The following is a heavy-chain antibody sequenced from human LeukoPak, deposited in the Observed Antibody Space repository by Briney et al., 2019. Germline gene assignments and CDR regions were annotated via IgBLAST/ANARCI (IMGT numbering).Heavy chain of an antibody. CDR2: ISYDGSNE. J-gene: IGHJ4*02. CDR1: GFTFSSYA. CDR3: AREGRLEELSPMDY. V-gene: IGHV3-30-3*01. Sequence: GGSLRLSCAASGFTFSSYAMHWVRQAPGKGLEWVAVISYDGSNEYYADSVKGRFTISRDNSKNTLYLQMNSLRAEDTAVYYCAREGRLEELSPMDYWGQGTLVTVSS. D-gene: IGHD3-16*02.